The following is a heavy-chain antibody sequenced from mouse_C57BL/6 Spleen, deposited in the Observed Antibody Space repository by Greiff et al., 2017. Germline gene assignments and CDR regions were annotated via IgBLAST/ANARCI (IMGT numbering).Heavy chain of an antibody. J-gene: IGHJ4*01. CDR3: ARSNGSSYYYAMDY. V-gene: IGHV1-59*01. Sequence: QVQLQQPGAELVRPGTSVKLSCKASGYTFTSYWMHWVKQRPGQGLEWIGVIDPSDSYTNYNQKFKGKATLTVDTSYSTSYMQLSSLTSEDSAVYYCARSNGSSYYYAMDYWGQGTSVTVSS. CDR1: GYTFTSYW. CDR2: IDPSDSYT. D-gene: IGHD1-1*01.